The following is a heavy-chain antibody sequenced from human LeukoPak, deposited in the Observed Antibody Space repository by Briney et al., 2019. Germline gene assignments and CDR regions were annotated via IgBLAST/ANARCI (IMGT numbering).Heavy chain of an antibody. CDR3: ARDFGYSSGWYAGVYYMDV. Sequence: VASVKVSCKASGYTFTSYCISWVRQAPGQGLEWVGWISAYNGNTNYAQKLQGRVTMTTDTSTSTAYMELRSLRSDDTAVYYCARDFGYSSGWYAGVYYMDVWGKGTTVTISS. V-gene: IGHV1-18*01. CDR2: ISAYNGNT. J-gene: IGHJ6*03. CDR1: GYTFTSYC. D-gene: IGHD6-19*01.